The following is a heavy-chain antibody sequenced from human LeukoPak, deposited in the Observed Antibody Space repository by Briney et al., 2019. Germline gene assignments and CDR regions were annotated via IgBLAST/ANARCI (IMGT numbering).Heavy chain of an antibody. J-gene: IGHJ4*02. Sequence: GGSLRLSCVASGLTFSSHAMSWVRQAPGKGLEWVSAISGSGGSTYYADSVKGRFTISRDNSKNTLYLQMNSLRAEDTAVYYCAKDRSDYGGKTDIFDYWGQGTPVTVSS. CDR1: GLTFSSHA. D-gene: IGHD4-23*01. CDR3: AKDRSDYGGKTDIFDY. V-gene: IGHV3-23*01. CDR2: ISGSGGST.